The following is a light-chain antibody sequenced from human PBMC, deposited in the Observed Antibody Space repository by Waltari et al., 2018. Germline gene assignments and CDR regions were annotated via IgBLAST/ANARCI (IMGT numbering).Light chain of an antibody. CDR3: QQRSNWPPGS. Sequence: EIVLTQSPATLSFSPGERATLSCRASQSVSNHLAWYQQKPGQAPRHLIYDASNRATGIPARFSGSGSGTDFTLTISSLEPEDFAVYYCQQRSNWPPGSFGGGTKVEIK. CDR2: DAS. J-gene: IGKJ4*01. V-gene: IGKV3-11*01. CDR1: QSVSNH.